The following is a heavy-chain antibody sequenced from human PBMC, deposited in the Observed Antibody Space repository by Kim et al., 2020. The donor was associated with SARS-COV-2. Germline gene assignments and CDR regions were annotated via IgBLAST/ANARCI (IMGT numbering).Heavy chain of an antibody. CDR2: IRSNADGVTT. Sequence: GGSLRLSCKASGFTFGAYAMSWFRQAPGKGLEWVGLIRSNADGVTTEYAASVHVRFTISRDDSKRIAYLQLNSLKTEDTSVYYLPRHRGSVGNVVAFDS. CDR1: GFTFGAYA. CDR3: PRHRGSVGNVVAFDS. V-gene: IGHV3-49*03. J-gene: IGHJ3*02. D-gene: IGHD2-15*01.